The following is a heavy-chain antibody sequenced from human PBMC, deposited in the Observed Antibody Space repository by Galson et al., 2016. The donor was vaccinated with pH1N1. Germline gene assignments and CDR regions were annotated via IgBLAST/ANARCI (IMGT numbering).Heavy chain of an antibody. CDR3: VKGSWRDLRRDGLAAAS. J-gene: IGHJ5*02. CDR2: ISPGGDTT. D-gene: IGHD6-25*01. Sequence: SVKVSCKESGYTFSTYNMHWVRQAPGQGLEWIGIISPGGDTTNYAQKFRGRVTMTRDAAGNIVYMELSSLTSEDTAVYYCVKGSWRDLRRDGLAAASWGQGTLVTVSS. V-gene: IGHV1-46*01. CDR1: GYTFSTYN.